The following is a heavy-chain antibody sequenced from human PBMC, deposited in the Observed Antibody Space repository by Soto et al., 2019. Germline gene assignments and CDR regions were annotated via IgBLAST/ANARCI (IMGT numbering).Heavy chain of an antibody. CDR2: ISAYNGNT. V-gene: IGHV1-18*01. CDR3: ARDLEAAGQFDC. CDR1: GYTFTNYA. Sequence: QVQLVQSGAEVKKPGASVKVSCKASGYTFTNYAFSWVRQAPGQGLEWMGWISAYNGNTNYPQKLQGRVTMTTDTTTCIALMELRSLDSAVSAVYYCARDLEAAGQFDCWGQGTLVTVSS. D-gene: IGHD6-13*01. J-gene: IGHJ4*02.